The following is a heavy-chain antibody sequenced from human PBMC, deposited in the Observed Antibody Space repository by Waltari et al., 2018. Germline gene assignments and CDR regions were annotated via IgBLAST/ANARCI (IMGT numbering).Heavy chain of an antibody. J-gene: IGHJ3*02. CDR3: ARIRRRYGPFDI. Sequence: QVQLVESGGGVVQPGRSLRLSCAASGFTFSSYGMHWVRQAPGKGLEWVAVIWYDGSNKYYADSVKGRFTISRDNSKNTLYLQMNSLRAEDTAVYYCARIRRRYGPFDIWGQGTMVTVSS. V-gene: IGHV3-33*01. CDR2: IWYDGSNK. D-gene: IGHD3-9*01. CDR1: GFTFSSYG.